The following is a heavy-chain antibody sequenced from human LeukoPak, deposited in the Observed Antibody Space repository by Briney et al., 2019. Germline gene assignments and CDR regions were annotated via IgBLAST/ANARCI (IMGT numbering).Heavy chain of an antibody. Sequence: GGSLRLSCAASGFTFSSYAMSWVRQAPGKGLEWVSAISGSGGSTYYADSVKGRFTISRDNSKNTLYLQMNSLRAEDTAVYYCARIPRHSSSYPYWGQGTLVTVSS. D-gene: IGHD6-6*01. CDR1: GFTFSSYA. J-gene: IGHJ4*02. V-gene: IGHV3-23*01. CDR3: ARIPRHSSSYPY. CDR2: ISGSGGST.